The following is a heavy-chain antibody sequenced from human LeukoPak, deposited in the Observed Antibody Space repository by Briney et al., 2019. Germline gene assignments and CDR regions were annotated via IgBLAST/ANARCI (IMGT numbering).Heavy chain of an antibody. D-gene: IGHD3-9*01. CDR1: GFTFGDYA. CDR3: TRELGATLTGNYYYYMDV. V-gene: IGHV3-49*04. CDR2: TRSKAYGGTT. J-gene: IGHJ6*03. Sequence: GGSLRLSCTASGFTFGDYAMSWVRQAPGKGLEWVGFTRSKAYGGTTEYAASVKGRFTISRDESKNIAYLQMNSLKTEDTAVYFCTRELGATLTGNYYYYMDVWGKGTTVTISS.